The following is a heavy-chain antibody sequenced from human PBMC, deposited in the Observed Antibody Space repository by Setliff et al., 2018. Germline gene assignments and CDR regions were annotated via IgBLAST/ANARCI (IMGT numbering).Heavy chain of an antibody. Sequence: PSETLSLTCTVSDGSLSTYYWSWIRQPPGKGLEWIGYIYYSRSTNYNPSLKSRVTISVDTSKNQFSLKLSSVTAADTAIYYCARKMRMSGRGHWYFDVWGRGTLVTVSS. CDR2: IYYSRST. J-gene: IGHJ2*01. CDR1: DGSLSTYY. CDR3: ARKMRMSGRGHWYFDV. V-gene: IGHV4-59*01.